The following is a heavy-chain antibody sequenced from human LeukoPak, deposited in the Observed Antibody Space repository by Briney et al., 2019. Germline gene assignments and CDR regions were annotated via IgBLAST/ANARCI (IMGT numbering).Heavy chain of an antibody. CDR2: ISGSGGST. CDR1: GFTFSSYA. CDR3: ARGEFGDYYYFYMDV. D-gene: IGHD2/OR15-2a*01. J-gene: IGHJ6*03. V-gene: IGHV3-23*01. Sequence: GGSLRLSCAASGFTFSSYAMSWVRQTPVKGLEWVSVISGSGGSTYYADSVKGRFTISRDDAKNSLFLQMNSLRAEDTATYYCARGEFGDYYYFYMDVWGKGTTVTVSS.